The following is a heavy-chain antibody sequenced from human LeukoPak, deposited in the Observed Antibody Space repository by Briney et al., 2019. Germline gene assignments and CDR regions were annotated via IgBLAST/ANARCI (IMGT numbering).Heavy chain of an antibody. CDR1: GFTFSSYA. Sequence: QAGGSLRLSCAAPGFTFSSYAMHWVRQAPGKGLEYVSAISSNGGSTYYANSVKGRFTISRDNSKNTLYLQMGSLRAEDMAVYYCARASAYYDFWSGYAFDYWGQGTLVTVSS. J-gene: IGHJ4*02. D-gene: IGHD3-3*01. CDR3: ARASAYYDFWSGYAFDY. V-gene: IGHV3-64*01. CDR2: ISSNGGST.